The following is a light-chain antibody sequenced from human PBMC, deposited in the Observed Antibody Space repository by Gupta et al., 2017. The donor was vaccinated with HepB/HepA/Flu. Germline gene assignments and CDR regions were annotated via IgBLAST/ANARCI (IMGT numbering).Light chain of an antibody. CDR2: KAS. V-gene: IGKV1-5*03. Sequence: DIQMTQSPSTLSASVGDRVTITCRASLTIDTWMAWYQQKPGKAPRIIIYKASILQSGVPSRFSGSGSGTEFILTISSLQPDDFATYYCQQYKTYPLTFGGGTVVETK. J-gene: IGKJ4*01. CDR3: QQYKTYPLT. CDR1: LTIDTW.